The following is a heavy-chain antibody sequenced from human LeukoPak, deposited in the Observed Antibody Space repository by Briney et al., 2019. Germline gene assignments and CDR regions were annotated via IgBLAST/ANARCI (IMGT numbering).Heavy chain of an antibody. J-gene: IGHJ3*02. CDR1: GGSINSYY. CDR3: ARPRGHGSGSYPPVAFDI. Sequence: PSETLSLTCTVSGGSINSYYWTWIRQPPGKGLEWIGYIYISGITNYNPSLKSRVTISVDTSKNQFSLKLSSVTAADTVVYYCARPRGHGSGSYPPVAFDIWGHGTMVTVSS. CDR2: IYISGIT. D-gene: IGHD3-10*01. V-gene: IGHV4-4*09.